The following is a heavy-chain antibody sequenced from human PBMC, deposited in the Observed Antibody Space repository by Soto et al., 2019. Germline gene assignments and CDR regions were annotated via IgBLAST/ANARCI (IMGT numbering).Heavy chain of an antibody. V-gene: IGHV4-39*01. Sequence: QLHLQESGPGLVKPSETLSLTCTVSGGSISGSSYYWGWIRQPPGKGLEWIGSIYYSGSTYYNPSLKSRVAISVATSKNQFSLKLSSVTAVDTALYYCARLDYTTSCSYWGQGTLVTVSS. J-gene: IGHJ4*02. D-gene: IGHD2-2*01. CDR2: IYYSGST. CDR1: GGSISGSSYY. CDR3: ARLDYTTSCSY.